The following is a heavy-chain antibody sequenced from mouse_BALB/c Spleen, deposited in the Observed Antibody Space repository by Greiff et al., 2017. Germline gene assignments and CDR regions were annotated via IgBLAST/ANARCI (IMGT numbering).Heavy chain of an antibody. V-gene: IGHV1S137*01. CDR2: ISTYYGDA. D-gene: IGHD2-14*01. CDR3: ARGIYYRYDRSYAMDY. J-gene: IGHJ4*01. CDR1: GYTFTDYA. Sequence: QVQLQQSGAELVRPGVSVKISCKGSGYTFTDYAMHWVKQSHAKSLEWIGVISTYYGDASYNQKFKGKATMTVDKSSSTAYMELARLTSEDSAIYYGARGIYYRYDRSYAMDYWGQGTSVTVSS.